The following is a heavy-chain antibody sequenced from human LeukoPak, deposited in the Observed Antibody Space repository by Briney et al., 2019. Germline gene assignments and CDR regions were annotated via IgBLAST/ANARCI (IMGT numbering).Heavy chain of an antibody. D-gene: IGHD6-19*01. CDR1: GFTFSSYG. CDR2: IWYDGSNK. CDR3: ARGAGPTHRDAFDI. J-gene: IGHJ3*02. Sequence: GGSLRLSCAASGFTFSSYGMHWVRQAPGKGLEWVAVIWYDGSNKYYADSVKGRFTISRDNSKNTLYLQMNSLRAEDTAVYYCARGAGPTHRDAFDIWGQGTMVTVSS. V-gene: IGHV3-33*01.